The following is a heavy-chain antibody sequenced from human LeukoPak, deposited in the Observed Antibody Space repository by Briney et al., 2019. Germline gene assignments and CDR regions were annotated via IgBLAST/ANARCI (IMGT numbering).Heavy chain of an antibody. CDR2: ISAYNGNT. CDR1: GYTFTTYG. J-gene: IGHJ4*02. CDR3: ARSRILTGPDY. D-gene: IGHD3-9*01. Sequence: ASVKVSCKASGYTFTTYGLSWVRQAPGQGLEWMGWISAYNGNTNYAQKLQGRVTMTTDTSTSTAYMELRSLRSDDTAVYYCARSRILTGPDYWGQGTLVTVSS. V-gene: IGHV1-18*01.